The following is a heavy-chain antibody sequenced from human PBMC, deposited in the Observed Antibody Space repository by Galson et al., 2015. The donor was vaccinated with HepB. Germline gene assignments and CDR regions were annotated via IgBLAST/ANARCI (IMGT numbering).Heavy chain of an antibody. J-gene: IGHJ4*02. CDR3: ARLRGGDCPRGDY. CDR2: INPSDGST. Sequence: SVKVSCKASGYTFNYYYMHWVRQAPGQGLEWMGMINPSDGSTFYAQKFQGRVTLTRDTSTTTFYMDLSSLRSEDTAEYSCARLRGGDCPRGDYWGQGTLVTVSS. CDR1: GYTFNYYY. D-gene: IGHD2-21*02. V-gene: IGHV1-46*02.